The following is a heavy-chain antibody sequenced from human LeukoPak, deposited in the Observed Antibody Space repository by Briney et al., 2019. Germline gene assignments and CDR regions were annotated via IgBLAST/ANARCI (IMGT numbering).Heavy chain of an antibody. Sequence: GGSLRLSCAASGFTFSPYSVNWVRQAPGKGLEWVANIKQDGSEKYYVDSVKGRFTVSRDNAKNSLYLQMNSLRAEDTAVFYCARGGMVRRVMGAFDIWGQGTLVTVSS. V-gene: IGHV3-7*01. CDR2: IKQDGSEK. CDR1: GFTFSPYS. CDR3: ARGGMVRRVMGAFDI. J-gene: IGHJ3*02. D-gene: IGHD3-10*01.